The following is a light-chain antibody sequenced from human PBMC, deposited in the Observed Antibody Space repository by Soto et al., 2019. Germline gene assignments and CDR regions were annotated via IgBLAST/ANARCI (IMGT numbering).Light chain of an antibody. CDR2: DAS. J-gene: IGKJ2*01. V-gene: IGKV3D-15*01. Sequence: EIVMTQSPATLSVSPGERDTLSCRASQSVSSNLAWYQQKPGQAPRLLIYDASNRATGIPARFSGSGSGTEFTLTISSLQSEDFGVYYCQQYNNWPQTFGQGTKVDI. CDR1: QSVSSN. CDR3: QQYNNWPQT.